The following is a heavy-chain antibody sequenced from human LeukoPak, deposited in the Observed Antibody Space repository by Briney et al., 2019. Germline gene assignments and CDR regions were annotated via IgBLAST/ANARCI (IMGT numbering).Heavy chain of an antibody. Sequence: SETLSLTCTVSGGSISSYYWSWIRQPPGKGLEWIGYIYTSGSTNYNPSLKSRVTISVDTSKNQFSLKLSSVTAADTAVYYCARRAAVAGNYYHYYYMDVWGKGTTVTVSS. CDR3: ARRAAVAGNYYHYYYMDV. D-gene: IGHD6-19*01. CDR2: IYTSGST. V-gene: IGHV4-4*09. CDR1: GGSISSYY. J-gene: IGHJ6*03.